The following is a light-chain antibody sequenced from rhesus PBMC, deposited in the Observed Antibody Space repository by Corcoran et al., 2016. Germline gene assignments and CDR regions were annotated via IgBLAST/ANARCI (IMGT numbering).Light chain of an antibody. CDR3: SSYAGNNIFYV. J-gene: IGLJ1*01. Sequence: QAALAQPRSVYGSPGQSVTISCTGTSSYIGYYNYVSWYQQHPGTAPKLMISEVSKRPSGVSARFSGSKSGNTASLTISGLHAEDEADYYCSSYAGNNIFYVFGAGTRLTVL. CDR2: EVS. CDR1: SSYIGYYNY. V-gene: IGLV2-32*02.